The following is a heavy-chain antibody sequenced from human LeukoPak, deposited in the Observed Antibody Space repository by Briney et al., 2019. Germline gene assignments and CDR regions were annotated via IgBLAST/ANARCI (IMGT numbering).Heavy chain of an antibody. J-gene: IGHJ4*02. CDR3: ANYVDY. CDR2: ISYDGSNK. V-gene: IGHV3-30*18. CDR1: GFTFSSYG. Sequence: GRSLRLSCAASGFTFSSYGMHWVRQAPGKGLEWVAVISYDGSNKYYADSVKGRFTTSRDNSKNTLYLQMNSLRAEDTAVYYCANYVDYWGQGTLVTVSS.